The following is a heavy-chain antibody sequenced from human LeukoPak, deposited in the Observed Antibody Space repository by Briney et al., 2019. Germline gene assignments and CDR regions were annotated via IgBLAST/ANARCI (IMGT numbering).Heavy chain of an antibody. CDR1: GGSISSGGYY. D-gene: IGHD3-10*01. J-gene: IGHJ3*02. CDR2: IYHSGST. V-gene: IGHV4-30-2*01. Sequence: SQTLSLTCTVSGGSISSGGYYWSWIRQPPGKGLEWIGYIYHSGSTYYNPSLKSRVTISVDRSKNQFSLKLSSVTAADTAVYYCARVVHGSGSYWDDAFDIWGQGTMVTVSS. CDR3: ARVVHGSGSYWDDAFDI.